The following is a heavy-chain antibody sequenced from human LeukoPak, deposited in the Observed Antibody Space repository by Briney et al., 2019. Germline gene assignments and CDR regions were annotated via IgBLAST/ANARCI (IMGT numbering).Heavy chain of an antibody. D-gene: IGHD3-16*01. CDR2: IYTSGST. V-gene: IGHV4-61*02. J-gene: IGHJ3*02. CDR1: GGSISSGSYY. CDR3: APEGWNDVWGAFDI. Sequence: PSETLSLTCTVSGGSISSGSYYWSWIRQPAGKGLEWIGRIYTSGSTNYNPSLKSRVTISVDTSKNQFSLKLSSVTAADTAVYYCAPEGWNDVWGAFDIWGQGTMVTVSS.